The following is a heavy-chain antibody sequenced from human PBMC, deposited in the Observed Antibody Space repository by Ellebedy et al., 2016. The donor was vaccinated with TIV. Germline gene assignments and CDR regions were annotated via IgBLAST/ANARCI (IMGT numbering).Heavy chain of an antibody. CDR1: GYRFTNYW. J-gene: IGHJ4*02. CDR3: VKHDGSSSFDY. V-gene: IGHV5-51*01. CDR2: MYPGDSET. Sequence: GESLKISCKGSGYRFTNYWIGWVRQMPGKDLEWMGSMYPGDSETRYSPYFQGQVTISVDKSISTAYLQWSSLKASDTAMYYCVKHDGSSSFDYWGQGTLVTVSS. D-gene: IGHD2-2*01.